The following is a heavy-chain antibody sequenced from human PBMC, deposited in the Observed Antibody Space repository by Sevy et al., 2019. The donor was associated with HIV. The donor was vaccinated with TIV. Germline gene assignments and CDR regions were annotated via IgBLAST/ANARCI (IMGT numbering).Heavy chain of an antibody. Sequence: GGSLRLSCAASRFTFSSYWMSWVRQAPGKGLEWVANINQDGGEKYHMDSVKGRFTISRDNAKNSLYLQMNSLRAEDTAVYYCALERLSSNVAEYFQNWGQGTLVTVSS. D-gene: IGHD1-1*01. CDR2: INQDGGEK. V-gene: IGHV3-7*01. J-gene: IGHJ1*01. CDR3: ALERLSSNVAEYFQN. CDR1: RFTFSSYW.